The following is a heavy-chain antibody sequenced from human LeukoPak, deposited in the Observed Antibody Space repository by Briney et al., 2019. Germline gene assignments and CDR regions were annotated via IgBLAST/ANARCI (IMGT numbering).Heavy chain of an antibody. D-gene: IGHD4-17*01. CDR1: GGTFSSYA. CDR2: IIPILGIA. CDR3: ARDRWHDYGDYVAPVYFDY. J-gene: IGHJ4*02. Sequence: VASVKVSCKASGGTFSSYAISWVRQAPGQGLEWMGRIIPILGIANYAQKFRGRVTITADKSTSTAYMELSSLRSEDTAVYYCARDRWHDYGDYVAPVYFDYWGQGTLVTVSS. V-gene: IGHV1-69*04.